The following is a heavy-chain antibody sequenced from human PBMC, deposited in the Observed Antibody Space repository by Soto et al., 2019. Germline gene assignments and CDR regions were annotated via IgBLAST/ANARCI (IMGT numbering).Heavy chain of an antibody. V-gene: IGHV1-18*01. CDR2: ISAYNGNT. J-gene: IGHJ4*02. D-gene: IGHD2-15*01. CDR1: GYTFTNFG. Sequence: QVQLVQSGAEVKKPGASVKVSCKASGYTFTNFGITWVRQAPGQGLEWMGWISAYNGNTNYAQNSQARVTMTRDTSMSTAYMESSSLRSYDTAVFDYARGGTPMDYWGQGTLVTVSS. CDR3: ARGGTPMDY.